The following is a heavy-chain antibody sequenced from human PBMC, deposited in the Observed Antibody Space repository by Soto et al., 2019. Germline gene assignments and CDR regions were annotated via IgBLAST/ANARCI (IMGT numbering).Heavy chain of an antibody. Sequence: SETLFLTCAVYGGSFSGYYWSWIRQPPGKGLEWIGEINHSGSTNYNPSLKSRVTISVDTSKNQFSLKLSSVTAADTAVYYCARGGLGYCSGGSCYRTDPFDYWGQGTLVTVSS. CDR3: ARGGLGYCSGGSCYRTDPFDY. D-gene: IGHD2-15*01. CDR2: INHSGST. V-gene: IGHV4-34*01. CDR1: GGSFSGYY. J-gene: IGHJ4*02.